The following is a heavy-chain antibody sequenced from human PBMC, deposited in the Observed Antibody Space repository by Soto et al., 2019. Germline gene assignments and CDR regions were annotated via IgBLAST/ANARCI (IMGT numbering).Heavy chain of an antibody. D-gene: IGHD3-10*01. Sequence: PGGSLRLSCAASGFTFVSYAMSWVRQAPGKGLEWVSVISASGGTTYYADSVKGRFSISRDNSKDTLYLQMNSLRAEDTAIYYCAKEVQPYYYYYMDVWGKGTTVTVSS. CDR2: ISASGGTT. J-gene: IGHJ6*03. CDR1: GFTFVSYA. V-gene: IGHV3-23*01. CDR3: AKEVQPYYYYYMDV.